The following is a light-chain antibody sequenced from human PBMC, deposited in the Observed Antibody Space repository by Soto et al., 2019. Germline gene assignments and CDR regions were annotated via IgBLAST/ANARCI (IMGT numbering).Light chain of an antibody. CDR3: QQSYNIPLT. CDR1: QSVSSY. J-gene: IGKJ3*01. CDR2: DAS. V-gene: IGKV3-11*01. Sequence: EIVLTQSPATLSLSPGERATLSCRASQSVSSYLAWYQQKPGQAPRLLIYDASNRATGIPARFSGSGSGTDFTLTISSLEPEDFATYYCQQSYNIPLTFGPGTKVDIK.